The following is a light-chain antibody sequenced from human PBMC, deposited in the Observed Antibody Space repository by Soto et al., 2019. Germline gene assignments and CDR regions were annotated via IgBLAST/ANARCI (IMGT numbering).Light chain of an antibody. Sequence: QSALTQPRSVSGSPGQSVTISCTGTSSDVGGYNYVSWYQQHPGKAPKLMIYDVSKRPSGVPDRFSGSKSGNTASLTISGLQAEDEADYYCCSYAGSYTLYVXGTGXKLTVL. CDR3: CSYAGSYTLYV. J-gene: IGLJ1*01. CDR1: SSDVGGYNY. CDR2: DVS. V-gene: IGLV2-11*01.